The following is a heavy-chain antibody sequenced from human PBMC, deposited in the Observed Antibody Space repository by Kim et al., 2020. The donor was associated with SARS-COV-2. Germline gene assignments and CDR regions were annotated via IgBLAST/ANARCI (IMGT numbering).Heavy chain of an antibody. D-gene: IGHD2-2*01. V-gene: IGHV3-33*05. CDR2: ISYDGSNK. Sequence: GGSLRLSCAASGFTFSSYGMHWVRQAPGKGLEWVAVISYDGSNKYYADSVKGRFTISRDNSKNTLYLQMNSLRAEDTAVYYCARARIVVVPAAIRDAFDIWGQGTMVTVSS. CDR3: ARARIVVVPAAIRDAFDI. J-gene: IGHJ3*02. CDR1: GFTFSSYG.